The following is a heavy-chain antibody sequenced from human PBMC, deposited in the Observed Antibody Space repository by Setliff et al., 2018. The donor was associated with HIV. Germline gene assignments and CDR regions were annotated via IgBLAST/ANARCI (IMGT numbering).Heavy chain of an antibody. Sequence: LSLTCTVSGGSIRSYYWSWFRQPPGKGLEWIGYNYYRGTTNYNPSLQSRVTMSVDRSKNLFSLKLNSVTTADTAVYYCARVSRLHPFDPWGQGVLVTVSS. CDR2: NYYRGTT. CDR3: ARVSRLHPFDP. CDR1: GGSIRSYY. J-gene: IGHJ5*02. D-gene: IGHD2-15*01. V-gene: IGHV4-59*01.